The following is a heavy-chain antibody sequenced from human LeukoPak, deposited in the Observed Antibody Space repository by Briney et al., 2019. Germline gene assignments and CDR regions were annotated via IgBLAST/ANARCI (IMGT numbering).Heavy chain of an antibody. D-gene: IGHD3-16*01. J-gene: IGHJ5*02. CDR3: ARDREAAFGFYESRWFDP. CDR1: GGTFSSYA. CDR2: IIPIFGTA. V-gene: IGHV1-69*13. Sequence: ASVNVSCKASGGTFSSYAISWVRQAPGQGLEWMGGIIPIFGTANYAQKFQGRVTITADESTSTAYMELSSLRSEDTAVYYCARDREAAFGFYESRWFDPWGQGTLVTVSS.